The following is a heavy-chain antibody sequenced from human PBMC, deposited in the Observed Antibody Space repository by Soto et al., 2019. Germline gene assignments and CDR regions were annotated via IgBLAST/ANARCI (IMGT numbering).Heavy chain of an antibody. V-gene: IGHV1-69*13. CDR3: AREGLLGCSGGSCYLGAFFQH. CDR1: GGTFSSYA. CDR2: IIPIFGTA. D-gene: IGHD2-15*01. J-gene: IGHJ1*01. Sequence: ASVKVSCKASGGTFSSYAISWVRQAPGQGLEWMGGIIPIFGTANYAQKFQGRVTITADESTSTAYMELSSLRSEDTAVYYCAREGLLGCSGGSCYLGAFFQHWGQGTLVTVSS.